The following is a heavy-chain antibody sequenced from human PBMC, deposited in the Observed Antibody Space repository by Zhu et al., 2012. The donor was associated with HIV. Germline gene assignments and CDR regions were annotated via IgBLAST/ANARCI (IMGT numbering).Heavy chain of an antibody. V-gene: IGHV4-59*01. CDR3: ARAESRLYGSGILFDY. CDR2: IYNSGST. D-gene: IGHD3-10*01. CDR1: GGSISNYY. J-gene: IGHJ4*02. Sequence: QVQLQESGPGLVKPSETLSLTCTVSGGSISNYYWSWIRQPPGKGLEWIGYIYNSGSTYYNPSLKSRVAISIDTSKNQFSLKLSSVTAADTAVYYCARAESRLYGSGILFDYWGQGTLVTVSS.